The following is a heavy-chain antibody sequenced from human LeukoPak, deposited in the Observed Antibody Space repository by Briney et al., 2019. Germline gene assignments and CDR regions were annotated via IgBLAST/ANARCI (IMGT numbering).Heavy chain of an antibody. CDR2: INHSGST. Sequence: TTSETLSLTCVVNGGSFSGYYWSWIRQPPGKGLEWIGEINHSGSTNYHPSLKSRVTISVDTSKNQFSLKLSSVTAADTALYYCARVRAVAGTPPDYWGQGTLVTVSS. V-gene: IGHV4-34*01. CDR3: ARVRAVAGTPPDY. J-gene: IGHJ4*02. CDR1: GGSFSGYY. D-gene: IGHD6-19*01.